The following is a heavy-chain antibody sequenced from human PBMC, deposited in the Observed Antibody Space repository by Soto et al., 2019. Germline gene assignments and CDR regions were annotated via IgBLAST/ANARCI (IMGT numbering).Heavy chain of an antibody. D-gene: IGHD3-3*01. V-gene: IGHV3-7*01. J-gene: IGHJ6*03. CDR2: IRHCDCDI. CDR3: ARDAHYDFWSGYFQSYYYYYYMDV. Sequence: GGALRLSCGAPEFTSSSHCISWVRQCPGKGLEWVVDIRHCDCDIYYVDSVKGRFTISRDNAKNSLYLQMNSLRAEDTAVYYCARDAHYDFWSGYFQSYYYYYYMDVWRKGTTVTV. CDR1: EFTSSSHC.